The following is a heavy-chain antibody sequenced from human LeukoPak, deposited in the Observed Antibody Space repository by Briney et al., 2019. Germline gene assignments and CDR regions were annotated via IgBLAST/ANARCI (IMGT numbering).Heavy chain of an antibody. CDR1: GFTFSSYE. Sequence: PGGSLRLSCAASGFTFSSYEMNWVRQAPGKGLEWVSYISSSGSTIYYADSVKGRFTISRDNAKNSLYLQMNSLRAEDTAVYYCARTDGYNFRSPRSSPSYMDVWGKGTTVTISS. CDR2: ISSSGSTI. D-gene: IGHD5-24*01. J-gene: IGHJ6*03. V-gene: IGHV3-48*03. CDR3: ARTDGYNFRSPRSSPSYMDV.